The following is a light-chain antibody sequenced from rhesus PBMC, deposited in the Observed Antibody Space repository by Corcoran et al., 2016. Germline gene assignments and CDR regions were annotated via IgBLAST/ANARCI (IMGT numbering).Light chain of an antibody. V-gene: IGKV1S9*01. CDR1: QSLNNF. J-gene: IGKJ4*01. CDR2: KAS. CDR3: QQGYSYPLT. Sequence: DIQMTQSPSSLSASVGDRVTITCQASQSLNNFLNWYQQKPGKVPKLLIYKASTLQSEIPSRFSGSGSGTDFTLPISSLQPEDFATYYCQQGYSYPLTFGGGTKVELE.